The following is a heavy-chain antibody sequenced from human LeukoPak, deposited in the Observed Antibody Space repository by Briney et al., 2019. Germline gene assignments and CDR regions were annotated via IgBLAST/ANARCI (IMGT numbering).Heavy chain of an antibody. Sequence: SETLSLTCTVSGGSINTMYWSWIRQPPGKGLEWIGYVYYSGSTNYNPSLKSRVTISVDTSKNQFSLKLSSVTAADTAVYYCARYREVGATVDYWGQGTLVTVSS. J-gene: IGHJ4*02. CDR2: VYYSGST. D-gene: IGHD1-26*01. CDR3: ARYREVGATVDY. V-gene: IGHV4-59*08. CDR1: GGSINTMY.